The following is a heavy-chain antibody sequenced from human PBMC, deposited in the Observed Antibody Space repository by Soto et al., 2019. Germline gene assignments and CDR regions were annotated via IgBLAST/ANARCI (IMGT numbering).Heavy chain of an antibody. Sequence: SETLSLTCTVSGDSISNYYWSWIRQPPGKGLEWIGYIYYSGSANYNPSLKSRVTISVDTSKNQFSLKLSSVTAADTAVYYCARHLWVGSSWYLGAFDIWGQGTMVTVSS. CDR3: ARHLWVGSSWYLGAFDI. CDR1: GDSISNYY. V-gene: IGHV4-59*08. D-gene: IGHD6-13*01. J-gene: IGHJ3*02. CDR2: IYYSGSA.